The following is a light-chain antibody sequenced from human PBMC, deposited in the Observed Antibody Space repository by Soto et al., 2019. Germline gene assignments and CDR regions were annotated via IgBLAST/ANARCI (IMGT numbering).Light chain of an antibody. J-gene: IGKJ1*01. Sequence: IVLTQSPATLYVSPWETATLSCRASQSLSSNVAWYQQRPRQAPRLLIYGASTRATGIPARFSGSGSGTEFTLTISSLQSEDFAVYYCQQYNNWPPVTFGQGTKVDIK. CDR3: QQYNNWPPVT. CDR2: GAS. V-gene: IGKV3-15*01. CDR1: QSLSSN.